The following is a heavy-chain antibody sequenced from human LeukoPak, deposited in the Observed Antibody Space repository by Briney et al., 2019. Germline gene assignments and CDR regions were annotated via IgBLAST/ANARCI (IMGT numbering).Heavy chain of an antibody. V-gene: IGHV3-30*18. D-gene: IGHD5-18*01. Sequence: GGSLRFSCAASGFMFNSYGMHWVRQAPGKGLEWLTVISHDGSNKYYADSVKGRFTISRDNSKNTLYLQMNSLRPEDTALYHCAKVTGQLWLGPRAYDIWGQGTMVTVSS. J-gene: IGHJ3*02. CDR3: AKVTGQLWLGPRAYDI. CDR1: GFMFNSYG. CDR2: ISHDGSNK.